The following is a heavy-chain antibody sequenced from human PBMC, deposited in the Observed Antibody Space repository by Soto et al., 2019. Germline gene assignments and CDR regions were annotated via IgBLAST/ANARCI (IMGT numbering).Heavy chain of an antibody. Sequence: WASVKVSCKASGYTFTSYAMHWVRQAPGQRLEWMGWINAGNGNTKYSQKFQGRVTITRDTSASTAYMELSSLRSEDTAVYYCARALLTIFGVVNYYYYGMDVWGQGTTVTVSS. CDR3: ARALLTIFGVVNYYYYGMDV. J-gene: IGHJ6*02. D-gene: IGHD3-3*01. V-gene: IGHV1-3*01. CDR2: INAGNGNT. CDR1: GYTFTSYA.